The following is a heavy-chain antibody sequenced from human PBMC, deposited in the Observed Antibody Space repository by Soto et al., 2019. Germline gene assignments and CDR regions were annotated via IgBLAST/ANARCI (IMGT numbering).Heavy chain of an antibody. Sequence: GSLRLSCAASGFTFSSYAMSWVRQAPGKGLEWVSAISGSGGSTYYADSVKGRFTISRDNSKNTLYLQMNSLRAEDTAVYYCAKARVEGSGSYYRYYYGMDVWGQGTTVTVSS. CDR1: GFTFSSYA. D-gene: IGHD3-10*01. CDR3: AKARVEGSGSYYRYYYGMDV. J-gene: IGHJ6*02. CDR2: ISGSGGST. V-gene: IGHV3-23*01.